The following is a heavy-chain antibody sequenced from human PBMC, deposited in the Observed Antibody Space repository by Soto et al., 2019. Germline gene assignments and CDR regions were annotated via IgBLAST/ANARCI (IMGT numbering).Heavy chain of an antibody. V-gene: IGHV3-30*18. Sequence: SRRLSCAASGFICRSYGINWVLQAPGKGLEWVAVMSFDGSIKYHADSVKGRFTISRDNSKNTLYLQMNSLRADDTPVYYCAKIAVPPPFDIWGKATIVTASS. J-gene: IGHJ3*02. CDR3: AKIAVPPPFDI. CDR1: GFICRSYG. D-gene: IGHD6-19*01. CDR2: MSFDGSIK.